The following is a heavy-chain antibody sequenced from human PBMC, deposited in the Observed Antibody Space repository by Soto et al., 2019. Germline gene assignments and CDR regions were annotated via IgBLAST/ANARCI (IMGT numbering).Heavy chain of an antibody. CDR1: GGTFSRYS. V-gene: IGHV1-69*13. CDR2: IIPNFGTA. J-gene: IGHJ4*02. CDR3: ARARHEYSSSSSDY. D-gene: IGHD6-6*01. Sequence: ASVKVSCKASGGTFSRYSISWVRQAPGQGLEWMGGIIPNFGTANYAQKFQGRVTITADESTSTAYMELSSLRSDDTAVYYCARARHEYSSSSSDYWGQGTLVTVSS.